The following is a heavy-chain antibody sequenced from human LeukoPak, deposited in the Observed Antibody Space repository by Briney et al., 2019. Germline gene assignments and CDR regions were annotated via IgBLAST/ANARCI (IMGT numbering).Heavy chain of an antibody. J-gene: IGHJ4*02. CDR2: INSYSGET. CDR3: ARGGPNKSGWTLDY. V-gene: IGHV1-2*02. CDR1: GYTFTGYH. Sequence: GSVKVSCKASGYTFTGYHMHWVRQAPGQGLEWMGWINSYSGETNYTQKFQGRVTMARDTSISTAYVELSRLRPEDTAVFFCARGGPNKSGWTLDYWGQGTLVTVSS. D-gene: IGHD6-25*01.